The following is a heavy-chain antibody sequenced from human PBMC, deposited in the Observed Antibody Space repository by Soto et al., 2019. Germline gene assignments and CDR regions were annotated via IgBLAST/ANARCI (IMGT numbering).Heavy chain of an antibody. D-gene: IGHD3-22*01. V-gene: IGHV4-59*01. CDR3: ASSLNYYDSSGYSYGMDV. CDR2: IYYSGST. J-gene: IGHJ6*02. CDR1: GGSISSYY. Sequence: SETLSLTCTVSGGSISSYYWSWIRQPPGKGLEWIGYIYYSGSTNYNPSLKSRVTISVDTSKNQFSLKLSSVTAADTAVYYCASSLNYYDSSGYSYGMDVWGQGTTVT.